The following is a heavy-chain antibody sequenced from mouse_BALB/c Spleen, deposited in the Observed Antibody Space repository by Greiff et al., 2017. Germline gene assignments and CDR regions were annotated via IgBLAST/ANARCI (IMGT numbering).Heavy chain of an antibody. J-gene: IGHJ3*01. Sequence: VKLVESGPGLVAPSQSLSITCTVSGFSLTSYGVHWVRQPPGKGLEWLGVIWAGGSTNYNSALMSRLSISKDNSKSQVFLKMNSLQTDDTAMYYCARDEGLRAWFAYWGQGTLVTVSA. V-gene: IGHV2-9*02. CDR3: ARDEGLRAWFAY. D-gene: IGHD2-4*01. CDR1: GFSLTSYG. CDR2: IWAGGST.